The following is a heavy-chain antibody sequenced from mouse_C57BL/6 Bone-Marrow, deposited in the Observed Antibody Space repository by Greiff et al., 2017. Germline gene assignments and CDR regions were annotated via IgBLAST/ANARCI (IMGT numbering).Heavy chain of an antibody. CDR3: TTATVVPYWYFDV. V-gene: IGHV14-4*01. Sequence: EVQLQQSGAELVRPGASVKLSCTASGFNIKDDYMHWVKQRPEQGLEWIGWIDPENGDTEYASKFQGKATITADTSSNTAYLQLSSLTSEDTAVYYCTTATVVPYWYFDVWGTGTTGTVSS. CDR2: IDPENGDT. D-gene: IGHD1-1*01. CDR1: GFNIKDDY. J-gene: IGHJ1*03.